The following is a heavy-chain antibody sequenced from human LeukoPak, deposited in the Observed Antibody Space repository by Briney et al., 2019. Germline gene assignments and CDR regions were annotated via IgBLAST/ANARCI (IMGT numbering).Heavy chain of an antibody. CDR3: ARHLLYCGGDCYSGGFYGMDV. CDR1: GGSISSYY. J-gene: IGHJ6*02. Sequence: SETLSLTCTVSGGSISSYYWSWIRQPPGKGLEWIGYIYYSGSTNYNPSLKSRVTISVDTSKNQFSLKLSSVTAADTAVYYCARHLLYCGGDCYSGGFYGMDVWGQGTTVTVSS. D-gene: IGHD2-21*02. V-gene: IGHV4-59*08. CDR2: IYYSGST.